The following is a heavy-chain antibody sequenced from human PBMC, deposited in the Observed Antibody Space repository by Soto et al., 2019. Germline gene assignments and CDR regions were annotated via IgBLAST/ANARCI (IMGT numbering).Heavy chain of an antibody. V-gene: IGHV2-5*02. CDR3: AHIVITFGGVVADDAFDV. J-gene: IGHJ3*01. D-gene: IGHD3-16*02. Sequence: QITLMESGPTLVKPIETLTLTCTFSGFSLTTRGVGVGWIRQPPGKALEWLAVIYWDDDKRYSPSLKTRLVLTKDTPKNQVVLTMTNMDSVDTATYFCAHIVITFGGVVADDAFDVWGQGTMVTVSS. CDR2: IYWDDDK. CDR1: GFSLTTRGVG.